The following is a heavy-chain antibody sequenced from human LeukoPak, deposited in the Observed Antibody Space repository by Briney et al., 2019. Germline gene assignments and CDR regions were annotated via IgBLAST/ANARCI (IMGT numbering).Heavy chain of an antibody. J-gene: IGHJ6*02. CDR1: GFTFSSYW. D-gene: IGHD6-13*01. Sequence: PGGSLRLPCAASGFTFSSYWMSWVRQAPGKGLEWVANIKQDGSEKYYVDSVKGRFTISRDNAKNSLYLQMNSLRAEDTAVYYCARAVGRSSWPTRYYYYYGMDVWGQGTTVTVSS. CDR2: IKQDGSEK. CDR3: ARAVGRSSWPTRYYYYYGMDV. V-gene: IGHV3-7*03.